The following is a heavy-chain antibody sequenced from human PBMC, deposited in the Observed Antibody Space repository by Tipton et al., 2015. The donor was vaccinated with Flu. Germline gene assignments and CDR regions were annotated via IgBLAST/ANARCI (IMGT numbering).Heavy chain of an antibody. Sequence: SLRLSCTDSGFTFSSDAMTWVRQTPGKGLEWVSTISGSGGSTYYADSVKGRFTISRDNSENTLYLQMNTLRAEDAAVYYCAREFSEYYFDYWGQGTQVTVSA. V-gene: IGHV3-23*01. CDR3: AREFSEYYFDY. J-gene: IGHJ4*02. CDR1: GFTFSSDA. CDR2: ISGSGGST.